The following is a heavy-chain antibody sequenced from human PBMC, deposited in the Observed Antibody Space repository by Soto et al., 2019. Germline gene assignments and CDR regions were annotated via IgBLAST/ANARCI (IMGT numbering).Heavy chain of an antibody. CDR3: ARDRGHLWLNYYYYGMDV. CDR1: FSSNF. D-gene: IGHD3-10*01. V-gene: IGHV3-53*01. CDR2: IYSGGST. J-gene: IGHJ6*02. Sequence: FSSNFRGWVRPAPGKGREWVSVIYSGGSTYYADSGKGRFTISRDNSKNTLYLQMNSLRAEDTAVYYCARDRGHLWLNYYYYGMDVWGQGTTVTVSS.